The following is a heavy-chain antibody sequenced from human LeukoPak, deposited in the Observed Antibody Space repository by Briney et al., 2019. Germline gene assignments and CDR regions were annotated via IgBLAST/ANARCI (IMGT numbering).Heavy chain of an antibody. D-gene: IGHD3-10*01. CDR3: ARALGTYYSGRTFDL. CDR2: ISSSSSTI. CDR1: GFTFSSYS. V-gene: IGHV3-48*01. J-gene: IGHJ2*01. Sequence: GGSLRLSCAASGFTFSSYSMNWVRQAPGKGLEWVSDISSSSSTIYYADSVKGRFTISRDNAKNSLYLQMNSLRAEDTAVYYCARALGTYYSGRTFDLWGRGTLVTVSS.